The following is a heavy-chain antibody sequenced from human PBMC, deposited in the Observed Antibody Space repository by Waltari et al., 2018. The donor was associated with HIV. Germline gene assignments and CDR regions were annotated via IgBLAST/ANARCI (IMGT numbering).Heavy chain of an antibody. V-gene: IGHV1-69*04. Sequence: QVQLVQSGAEVKKPGSSVKVSCKASGGTFSSYAISWVRQAPGQGLEWMGRIIPIRSIANHAQKSQGRDTITADKSTSTAYMELSSLIAQDTAVYCCARGPVVPAAIVNAFDIWGQGTMGTVAS. CDR2: IIPIRSIA. CDR1: GGTFSSYA. J-gene: IGHJ3*02. D-gene: IGHD2-2*01. CDR3: ARGPVVPAAIVNAFDI.